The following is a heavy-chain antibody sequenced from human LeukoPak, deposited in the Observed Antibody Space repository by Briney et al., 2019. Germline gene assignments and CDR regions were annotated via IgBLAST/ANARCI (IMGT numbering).Heavy chain of an antibody. Sequence: PGRSLRLSCAASGFTFSPHAMHWVRQAPGKGLEWVAVIWYDGSNKYYADSVKGRFTISRDNSKNTLYLQMNSLRAEDTAVYYCARDGITDHYYDSSGHLNYFDYWGQGTLVTVSS. CDR2: IWYDGSNK. CDR3: ARDGITDHYYDSSGHLNYFDY. J-gene: IGHJ4*02. D-gene: IGHD3-22*01. CDR1: GFTFSPHA. V-gene: IGHV3-33*08.